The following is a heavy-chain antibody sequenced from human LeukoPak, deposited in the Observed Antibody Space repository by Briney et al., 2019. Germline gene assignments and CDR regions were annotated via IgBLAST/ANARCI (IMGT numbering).Heavy chain of an antibody. V-gene: IGHV3-73*01. Sequence: PGGSLKLSCAASGFTFNNSAMHWVRHTSGKGLERLGRIRSKTNNFATAYAASVRGKFTISRDDSKNTAFLQMNSLKTEDTAMYFCTTSYYDFTSFDHWGQGVLVTVSS. J-gene: IGHJ4*02. CDR2: IRSKTNNFAT. CDR1: GFTFNNSA. D-gene: IGHD3/OR15-3a*01. CDR3: TTSYYDFTSFDH.